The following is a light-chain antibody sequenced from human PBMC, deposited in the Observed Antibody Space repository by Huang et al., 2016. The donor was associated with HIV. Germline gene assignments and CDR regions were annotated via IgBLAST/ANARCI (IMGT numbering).Light chain of an antibody. Sequence: EIVLTQSPGTLSLSPGERATLSCGASQTVRNNFFAWYQHKPGQAPRLLIYAASSRATGIPDRFSGRGSRRDFNLTISRLEPEDFAVYYCHQYGTSVGTFGPGTKVDVK. CDR3: HQYGTSVGT. V-gene: IGKV3-20*01. J-gene: IGKJ1*01. CDR2: AAS. CDR1: QTVRNNF.